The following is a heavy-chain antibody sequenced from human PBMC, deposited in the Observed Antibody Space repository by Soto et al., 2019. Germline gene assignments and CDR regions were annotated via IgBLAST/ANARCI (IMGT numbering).Heavy chain of an antibody. CDR3: ARYVGGADCYGFDI. Sequence: QVQLQESGPGLVKPSDTLSLTCTVSGGSISGYFWSWIRQPPGKGLEWIGYIHYSGSTTYNPSLMSSVTXXLXLXXHQFSLKLSSVTAADTAVYYCARYVGGADCYGFDIWGQGTMVTVSS. D-gene: IGHD2-21*02. CDR1: GGSISGYF. J-gene: IGHJ3*02. CDR2: IHYSGST. V-gene: IGHV4-59*07.